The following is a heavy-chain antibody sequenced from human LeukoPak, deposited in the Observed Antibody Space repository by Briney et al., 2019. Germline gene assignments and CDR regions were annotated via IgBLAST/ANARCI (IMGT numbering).Heavy chain of an antibody. CDR1: GFTFSNYA. D-gene: IGHD2-15*01. J-gene: IGHJ4*02. CDR2: ISGSGGST. V-gene: IGHV3-23*01. CDR3: VRGCSDTCYRFDY. Sequence: PGGSLRLSCAASGFTFSNYATSWVRQAPGKGLEWVSGISGSGGSTYYADSVKGHFTISRDNSKNTLYLQINSLRAEDAAIYYCVRGCSDTCYRFDYWGQGTLVTVSS.